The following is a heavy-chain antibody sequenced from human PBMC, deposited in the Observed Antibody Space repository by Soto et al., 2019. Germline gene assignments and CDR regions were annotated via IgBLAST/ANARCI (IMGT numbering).Heavy chain of an antibody. CDR2: ISYDGSNK. D-gene: IGHD3-3*01. CDR1: GFTFSSYG. CDR3: AKERQGRYDFWSGYFYFDY. J-gene: IGHJ4*02. V-gene: IGHV3-30*18. Sequence: GGSLRLSCAASGFTFSSYGMHWVRQAPGKGLEWVAVISYDGSNKYYADSVKGRFTISRDNSKNTLYLQMNSLRAEDTAVYYCAKERQGRYDFWSGYFYFDYWGQGTLVTVSS.